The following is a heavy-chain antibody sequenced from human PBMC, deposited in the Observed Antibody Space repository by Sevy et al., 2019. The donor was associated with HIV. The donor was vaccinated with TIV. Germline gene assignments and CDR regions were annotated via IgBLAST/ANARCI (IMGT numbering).Heavy chain of an antibody. V-gene: IGHV1-18*01. J-gene: IGHJ4*02. D-gene: IGHD3-9*01. CDR2: SSAYNGNT. Sequence: ASVKVSCKASGYTFTSYGISWVRQAPGQGLEGMGWSSAYNGNTNYAQKLQGRVTMTTDTSTSTAYMELRSLRSDDTAVYYWARDRDILTGYYNYFDYWGQGTLVTVSS. CDR1: GYTFTSYG. CDR3: ARDRDILTGYYNYFDY.